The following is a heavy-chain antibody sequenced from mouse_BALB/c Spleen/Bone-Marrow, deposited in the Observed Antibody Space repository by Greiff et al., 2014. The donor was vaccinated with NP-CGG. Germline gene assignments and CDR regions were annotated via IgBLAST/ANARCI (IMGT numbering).Heavy chain of an antibody. CDR1: GFNIKDTY. Sequence: VHVKQSGAELVKPGASVKLSCTASGFNIKDTYMHWVKQRPEQGLEWIGRIDPANGNTKYDPKFQGKATITADTSSNTAYLQLSSLTSEDAAVYYCALYYDYDGGYWGQGTTLTVSS. J-gene: IGHJ2*01. CDR2: IDPANGNT. V-gene: IGHV14-3*02. CDR3: ALYYDYDGGY. D-gene: IGHD2-4*01.